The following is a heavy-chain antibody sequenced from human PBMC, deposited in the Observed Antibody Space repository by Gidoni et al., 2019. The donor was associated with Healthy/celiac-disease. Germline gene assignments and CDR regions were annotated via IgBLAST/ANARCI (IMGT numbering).Heavy chain of an antibody. CDR3: ARVFGNTYFDY. J-gene: IGHJ4*02. D-gene: IGHD3-3*01. Sequence: EVQLVETGGGLIQPGGSLRLSWAASGFTVSSNYMSWVRQAPGKGLEWVSVIYSGGSTYYADSVTGRFTISRDNSKNTLYLQMNSLRAEDTAVYYCARVFGNTYFDYWGQGTLVTVSS. V-gene: IGHV3-53*02. CDR2: IYSGGST. CDR1: GFTVSSNY.